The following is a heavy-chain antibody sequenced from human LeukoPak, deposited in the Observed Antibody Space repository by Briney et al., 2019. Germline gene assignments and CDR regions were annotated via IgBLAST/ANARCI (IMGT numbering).Heavy chain of an antibody. J-gene: IGHJ4*02. CDR2: ISSSSSYI. V-gene: IGHV3-21*01. CDR1: GFTFSSYS. D-gene: IGHD3-22*01. Sequence: GGSLRLSCAASGFTFSSYSMNWVRQAPGKGLEWLSSISSSSSYIYYADSVKGRFTISRDNAKNSLYLQMNSLRAEDTAVYYCARGSDSSGSFDYWGQGTLVTVSS. CDR3: ARGSDSSGSFDY.